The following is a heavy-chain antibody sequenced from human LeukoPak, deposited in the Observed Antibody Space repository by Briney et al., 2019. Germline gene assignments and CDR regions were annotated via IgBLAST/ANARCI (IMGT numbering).Heavy chain of an antibody. CDR3: ARAQRQWYTSDAFDI. V-gene: IGHV1-18*03. J-gene: IGHJ3*02. D-gene: IGHD6-19*01. Sequence: ASVKVSCKASGYTFTNYPITWVRQAPGQGLEWMGWISPYNGNTNYAQKLQGRVTMTTDTSTSTAYMELRSLRSDDMAVYFCARAQRQWYTSDAFDIWGQGTMVTVSS. CDR2: ISPYNGNT. CDR1: GYTFTNYP.